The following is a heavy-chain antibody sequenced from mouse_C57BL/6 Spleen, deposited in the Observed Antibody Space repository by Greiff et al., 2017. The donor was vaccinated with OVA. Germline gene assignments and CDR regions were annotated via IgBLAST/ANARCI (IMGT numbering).Heavy chain of an antibody. D-gene: IGHD2-3*01. CDR3: ARDGYYFFAY. J-gene: IGHJ3*01. V-gene: IGHV1-22*01. Sequence: VHVKQSGPELVKPGASVKMSCKASGYTFTDYNMHWVKQSHGKSLEWIGYINPNNGGTSYNQKFKGKATLTVNKSSSTAYMELRSLTSEDSAVYYCARDGYYFFAYWGQGTLVTVSA. CDR1: GYTFTDYN. CDR2: INPNNGGT.